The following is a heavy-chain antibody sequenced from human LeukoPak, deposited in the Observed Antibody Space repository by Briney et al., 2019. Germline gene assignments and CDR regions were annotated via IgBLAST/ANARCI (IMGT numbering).Heavy chain of an antibody. J-gene: IGHJ3*02. CDR2: ISQSGNI. D-gene: IGHD1-26*01. Sequence: SQTLSLTCTVSGDSISSGGYSWSWIRQPPGKGLEWIGYIYHIGYISQSGNIYQNPSLKSRVTISLDTSRNQFSLKLSSVTAADTAVYYCARFTPEWELLLVRAFDIWGQGTMVTVSS. V-gene: IGHV4-30-2*01. CDR3: ARFTPEWELLLVRAFDI. CDR1: GDSISSGGYS.